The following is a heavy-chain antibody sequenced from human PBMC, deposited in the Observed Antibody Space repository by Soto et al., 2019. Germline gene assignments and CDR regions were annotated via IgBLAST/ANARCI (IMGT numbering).Heavy chain of an antibody. J-gene: IGHJ4*02. V-gene: IGHV3-23*01. CDR3: PNSFRYFDK. CDR2: ISGTASRT. CDR1: VCTRTTTA. Sequence: GLSXRLSGSVSVCTRTTTALMLFRQPAGKGLEWVTTISGTASRTYYVDSVKGRFFISRDNSKNTVTLQMNNLTLDDTAVYSCPNSFRYFDKWGQGTRVTVYS. D-gene: IGHD3-9*01.